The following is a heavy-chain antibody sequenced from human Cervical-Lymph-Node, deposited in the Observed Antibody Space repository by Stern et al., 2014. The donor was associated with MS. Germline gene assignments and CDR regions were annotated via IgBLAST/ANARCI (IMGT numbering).Heavy chain of an antibody. CDR1: GGTFNTNV. D-gene: IGHD6-6*01. Sequence: QLVQSGAEVKKPGSSVKVSCKASGGTFNTNVISWVRQAPGQGLEWMGGIIPIFGTALYAQKFQGRVTITANESTRAVYMELSSLRSEDTAVYYCARADYSTSSYNYWGQGTLVIVSS. CDR2: IIPIFGTA. CDR3: ARADYSTSSYNY. V-gene: IGHV1-69*01. J-gene: IGHJ4*02.